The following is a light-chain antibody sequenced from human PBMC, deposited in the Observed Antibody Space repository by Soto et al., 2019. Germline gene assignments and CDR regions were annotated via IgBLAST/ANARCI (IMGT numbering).Light chain of an antibody. CDR3: LQDINYPWT. CDR1: QSISKY. V-gene: IGKV1-39*01. J-gene: IGKJ1*01. CDR2: DAS. Sequence: DIQMTQSPSSLSASVGDRVTITCRASQSISKYLNLYQQKPGKAPKVLIYDASSLQSGVPSRFSGSGSGTDFTLTISSLQPEDSATYYCLQDINYPWTFGHGTKVDIK.